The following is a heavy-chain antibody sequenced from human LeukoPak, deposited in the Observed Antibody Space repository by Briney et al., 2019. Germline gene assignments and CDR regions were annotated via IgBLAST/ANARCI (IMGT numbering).Heavy chain of an antibody. CDR1: GGTFSSYA. Sequence: GASVKVSCKASGGTFSSYAISWVRQAPGQGLGWMGGIIPIFGTANYAQKFQGRVTITADESTSTAYMELSSLRSEDTAVYYCARGVRWYSSSWDRWTETGEKYYFDYWGQGTLVTVSS. CDR3: ARGVRWYSSSWDRWTETGEKYYFDY. V-gene: IGHV1-69*13. D-gene: IGHD6-13*01. CDR2: IIPIFGTA. J-gene: IGHJ4*02.